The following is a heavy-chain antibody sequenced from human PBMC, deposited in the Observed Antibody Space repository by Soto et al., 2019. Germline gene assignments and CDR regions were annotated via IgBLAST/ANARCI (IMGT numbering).Heavy chain of an antibody. J-gene: IGHJ6*02. V-gene: IGHV3-64D*06. D-gene: IGHD3-10*01. CDR3: AKTRIAVRGLMGYYYGMDV. Sequence: PGGSLRLSCAASGFTFSNYAMHWVRQAPGKGLEYVSAISTNGGSAYYVDSVKARFTISRDNSKKMLYLQMSSPRAEDTALYYYAKTRIAVRGLMGYYYGMDVWGQGTTGTVAS. CDR2: ISTNGGSA. CDR1: GFTFSNYA.